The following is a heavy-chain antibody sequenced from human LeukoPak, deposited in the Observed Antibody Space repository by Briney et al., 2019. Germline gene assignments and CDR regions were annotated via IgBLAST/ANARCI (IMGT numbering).Heavy chain of an antibody. D-gene: IGHD3-3*01. J-gene: IGHJ4*02. CDR3: ARDMDFWSGPSFDY. CDR1: GYSISSGYY. CDR2: IYYSGST. Sequence: SETLSLTCTVSGYSISSGYYWGWIRQPPGKGLEWIGSIYYSGSTYYNPSLKSRVTISVDTSKNQFSLKLSSVTAADTAVYYCARDMDFWSGPSFDYWGQGTLVTVSS. V-gene: IGHV4-38-2*02.